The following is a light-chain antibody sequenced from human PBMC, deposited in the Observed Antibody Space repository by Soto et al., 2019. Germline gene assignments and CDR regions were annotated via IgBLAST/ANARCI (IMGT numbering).Light chain of an antibody. V-gene: IGKV3-20*01. J-gene: IGKJ1*01. Sequence: EIVLTQSPDTLSLSPGERATLSCRASQTVNSIYLAWFQQKPGQSPRLLIYDISTRATGIPDRIRASGSGTDFTLTISRLEPEDFAVYYCQQYGNSPQTFGQGTKVDIK. CDR1: QTVNSIY. CDR3: QQYGNSPQT. CDR2: DIS.